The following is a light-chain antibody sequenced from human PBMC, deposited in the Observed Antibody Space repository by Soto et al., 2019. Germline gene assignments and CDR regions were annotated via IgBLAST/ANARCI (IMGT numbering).Light chain of an antibody. V-gene: IGLV2-14*01. CDR2: DVS. Sequence: QSALTQPASVSGYPGQSIAISCTGTSSDDGGYNYVSWYQQHPGKAPKLMIYDVSNRPSGVSNRFSGSKSGNTASLTISGLQDEDEADYYCSSYTSSSTYVVFGGGTKLTVL. CDR3: SSYTSSSTYVV. J-gene: IGLJ2*01. CDR1: SSDDGGYNY.